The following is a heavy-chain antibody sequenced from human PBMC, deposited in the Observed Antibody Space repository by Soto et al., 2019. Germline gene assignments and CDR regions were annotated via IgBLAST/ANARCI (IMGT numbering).Heavy chain of an antibody. D-gene: IGHD3-16*02. CDR1: GFTFSSYA. Sequence: QVQLVESGGGVVQPGMSLRLSCAASGFTFSSYAMHWVRQAPGKGLEWVAVISYDGSNKYYADSVKGRFTISRDNSKNTLYLQMNSLRAEDTAVYYCASDGGADYVWGSYRPDAAFDIWGQGTMVTVSS. J-gene: IGHJ3*02. CDR3: ASDGGADYVWGSYRPDAAFDI. V-gene: IGHV3-30-3*01. CDR2: ISYDGSNK.